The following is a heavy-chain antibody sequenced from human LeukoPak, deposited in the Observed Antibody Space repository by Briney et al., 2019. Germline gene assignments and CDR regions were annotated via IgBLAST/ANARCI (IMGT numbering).Heavy chain of an antibody. D-gene: IGHD3-10*01. V-gene: IGHV3-7*01. J-gene: IGHJ4*02. Sequence: GGSLRLSCAASGLTFSSYWMSWVRQAPGKGLEWVANIKEDGSEKYYVDSVKGRFTISRDNAKNSLYLQMNSLRVEDTAVYYCAKVAKYYYGSETYYFFDYWGQGTLVTASS. CDR2: IKEDGSEK. CDR3: AKVAKYYYGSETYYFFDY. CDR1: GLTFSSYW.